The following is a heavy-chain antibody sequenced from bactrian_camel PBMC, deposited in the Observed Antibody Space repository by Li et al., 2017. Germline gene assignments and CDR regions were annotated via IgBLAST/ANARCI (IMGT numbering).Heavy chain of an antibody. V-gene: IGHV3S53*01. J-gene: IGHJ4*01. D-gene: IGHD3*01. CDR1: GTRYSRNC. CDR2: IDTDDRT. Sequence: HVQLVESGGGSVQVGGSLRLSCAGSGTRYSRNCMAWFRQVPGKEREGVAIIDTDDRTVHADSVKGRFAISKDSGKNSLYLQMNNLKPEDTAMYYCAAETPPCTVNGGMKPPSWFTYWGRGTQVTVS. CDR3: AAETPPCTVNGGMKPPSWFTY.